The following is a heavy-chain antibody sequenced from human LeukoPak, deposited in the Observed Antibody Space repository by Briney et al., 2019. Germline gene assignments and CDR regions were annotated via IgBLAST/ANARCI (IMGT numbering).Heavy chain of an antibody. V-gene: IGHV4-59*01. CDR2: IYYSGST. J-gene: IGHJ4*02. D-gene: IGHD6-13*01. CDR1: GGSISSYY. Sequence: SETLSLTCTVSGGSISSYYWSWIRQPLGKGLEWIGYIYYSGSTNYNPSLKSRVTISVDTSKNQFSLKLSSVTAADTAVYYCARAEFVGAAAGYIDYWGQGTLVTVSS. CDR3: ARAEFVGAAAGYIDY.